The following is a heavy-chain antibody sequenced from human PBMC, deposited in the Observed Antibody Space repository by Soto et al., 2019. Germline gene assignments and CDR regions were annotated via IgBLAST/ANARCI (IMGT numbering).Heavy chain of an antibody. J-gene: IGHJ3*02. CDR3: ATHRDDFWSGYYELDAFDI. V-gene: IGHV4-31*03. D-gene: IGHD3-3*01. CDR2: IYYSGST. CDR1: GGSISSGGYY. Sequence: SETLSLTGTVSGGSISSGGYYWSWIRQHPGKGLEWIGYIYYSGSTYYNPSLKSRVTISVDTSKNQFSLKLSSVTAADTAVYYCATHRDDFWSGYYELDAFDIWGQGTMVTVSS.